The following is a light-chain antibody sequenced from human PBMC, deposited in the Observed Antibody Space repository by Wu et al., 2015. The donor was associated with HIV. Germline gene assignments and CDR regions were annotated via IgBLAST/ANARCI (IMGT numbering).Light chain of an antibody. CDR3: QQSYSIPLT. V-gene: IGKV1-39*01. J-gene: IGKJ4*01. CDR2: SAS. Sequence: DIQMTQSPSSLSASVGDRVTITCRASQSMNNFLNWYQQKPGKAPKLLIYSASSLQSGVPSRFSGSGSGTDFTLTISSLQPEDFATYYCQQSYSIPLTFGGGTKGGDQ. CDR1: QSMNNF.